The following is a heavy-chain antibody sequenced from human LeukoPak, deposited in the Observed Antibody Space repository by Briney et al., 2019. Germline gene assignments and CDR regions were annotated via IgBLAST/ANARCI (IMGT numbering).Heavy chain of an antibody. CDR2: ISSSGSTI. J-gene: IGHJ3*02. D-gene: IGHD3-10*01. CDR3: ARENAMGGSGVDAFDI. CDR1: GFTFSSYE. V-gene: IGHV3-48*03. Sequence: GGSLRLSCAASGFTFSSYEMNWVRQAPGKGLEWVSYISSSGSTIYYADSVKGRFTISRDNAKNSLYLQMNSLRAEDTAVYYCARENAMGGSGVDAFDIWGQGTMVTVSS.